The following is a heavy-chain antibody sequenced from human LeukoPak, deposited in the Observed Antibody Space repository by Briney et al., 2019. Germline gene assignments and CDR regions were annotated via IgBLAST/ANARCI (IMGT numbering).Heavy chain of an antibody. J-gene: IGHJ4*02. CDR3: AKAPVTSCRGAYCYPFDS. Sequence: GGSLRLSCTASGFTFSGSAMHWVRQTPGKGLEWVAATSSSDAGTYHADSVRGRFTISRDNSKNTLYLQMNSLRAEDAAVYFCAKAPVTSCRGAYCYPFDSWGQGTLVTVSS. V-gene: IGHV3-23*01. CDR2: TSSSDAGT. D-gene: IGHD2-21*01. CDR1: GFTFSGSA.